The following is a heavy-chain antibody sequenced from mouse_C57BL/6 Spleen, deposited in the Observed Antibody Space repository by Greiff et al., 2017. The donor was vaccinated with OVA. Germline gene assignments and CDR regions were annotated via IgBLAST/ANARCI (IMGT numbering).Heavy chain of an antibody. V-gene: IGHV1-66*01. CDR2: IYPGSGNT. Sequence: VQLQQSGPELVKPGASVKISCKASGYSFTSYYIHWVKQRPGQGFEWIGWIYPGSGNTKYNEKFKGKATLTADTSSSTAYMQLSSLTSEDSAVYYCARWWDWYFDVWGTGTTVTVSS. D-gene: IGHD1-1*02. J-gene: IGHJ1*03. CDR1: GYSFTSYY. CDR3: ARWWDWYFDV.